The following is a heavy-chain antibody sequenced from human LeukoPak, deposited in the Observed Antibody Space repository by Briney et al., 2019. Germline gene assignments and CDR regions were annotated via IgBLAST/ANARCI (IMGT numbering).Heavy chain of an antibody. V-gene: IGHV4-34*01. CDR2: IYSGGSA. J-gene: IGHJ4*02. Sequence: PSETLSLTCAVYSVSFNDYCWIWLRQPPRRGLEWIGEIYSGGSANYDPSLKGRLAISVDPSKSQFSLKLSSLTAADTAAYFCARGVVDYSTRSGYLSHWGQGTLVTVSS. CDR1: SVSFNDYC. D-gene: IGHD3-22*01. CDR3: ARGVVDYSTRSGYLSH.